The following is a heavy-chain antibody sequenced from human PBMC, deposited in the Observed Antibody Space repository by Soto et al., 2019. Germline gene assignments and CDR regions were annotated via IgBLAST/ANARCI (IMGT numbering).Heavy chain of an antibody. D-gene: IGHD1-26*01. Sequence: QVQLVESGGGVVQPGRSLRLSCAASGFTFSSYAMHWVRQAPGKGLEWVAVISYDGSNKYYADSVKGRFTISRDNSKNSRYLQMNRLRAEYTAVYYCARPPGAMAYFDYWGQGTLVTVSS. V-gene: IGHV3-30-3*01. CDR1: GFTFSSYA. J-gene: IGHJ4*02. CDR2: ISYDGSNK. CDR3: ARPPGAMAYFDY.